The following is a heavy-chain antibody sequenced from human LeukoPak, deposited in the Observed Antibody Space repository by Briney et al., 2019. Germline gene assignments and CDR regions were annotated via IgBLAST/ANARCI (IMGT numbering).Heavy chain of an antibody. CDR1: GFTFSNYG. CDR3: ARAGYGDPHFDF. CDR2: IWYDGSNK. J-gene: IGHJ4*02. D-gene: IGHD4-17*01. Sequence: GGSLRLSCAASGFTFSNYGMHWVRQAPGKGLGWVAAIWYDGSNKHYGDSVKGRFTISRDNSKNTLYLQMNSLRAEDTAAYYCARAGYGDPHFDFWGQGTLVTVSS. V-gene: IGHV3-33*01.